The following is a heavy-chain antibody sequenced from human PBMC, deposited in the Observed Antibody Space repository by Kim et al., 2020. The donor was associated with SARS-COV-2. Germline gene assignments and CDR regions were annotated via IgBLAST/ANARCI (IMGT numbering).Heavy chain of an antibody. CDR3: ATAYALTVEPPAY. Sequence: IDAPKFQGRVTMTEDTSTDTAYMELSSLRSEDTAVYYCATAYALTVEPPAYWGQGTLVTVSS. J-gene: IGHJ4*02. D-gene: IGHD6-19*01. V-gene: IGHV1-24*01.